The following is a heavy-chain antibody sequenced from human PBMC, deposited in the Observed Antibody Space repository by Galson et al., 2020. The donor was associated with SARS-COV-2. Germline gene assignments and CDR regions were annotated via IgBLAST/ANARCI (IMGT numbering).Heavy chain of an antibody. V-gene: IGHV4-34*01. D-gene: IGHD3-16*01. CDR3: ARGRQGVVPSPVLGLGPFYSYYYMDV. CDR2: INSGGDT. Sequence: SETLSLTCAVYGGSISGYSWTWIRQAPGKGLEWIGEINSGGDTKDSPSLSSRVTPSADTSRNQFSLKLTSVSAADTALYFCARGRQGVVPSPVLGLGPFYSYYYMDVWGKGTTVTVSS. J-gene: IGHJ6*03. CDR1: GGSISGYS.